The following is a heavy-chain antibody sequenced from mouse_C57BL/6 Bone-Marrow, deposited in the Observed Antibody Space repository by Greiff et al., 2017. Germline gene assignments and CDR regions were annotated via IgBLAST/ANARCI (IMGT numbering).Heavy chain of an antibody. Sequence: VQLKESGAELVRPGASVKLSCTASGFNIKDDYMHWVKQRPEQGLEWIGWIDPANGDTEYASKFQGKATITADTSSNTAYLQLSSLTSEDTAVYYCTTSGSGYWGQGTTLTVSS. V-gene: IGHV14-4*01. CDR3: TTSGSGY. CDR2: IDPANGDT. CDR1: GFNIKDDY. J-gene: IGHJ2*01. D-gene: IGHD1-1*01.